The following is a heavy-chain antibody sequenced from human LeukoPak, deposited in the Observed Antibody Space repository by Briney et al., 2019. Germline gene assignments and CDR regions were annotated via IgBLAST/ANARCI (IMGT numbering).Heavy chain of an antibody. V-gene: IGHV3-30*18. Sequence: PGGSLRLSCAASGFTFSSYGMHWVRQAPGKGLEWVAVISYDGSNKYYADSVKGRFTISRDNPKNTLYLQMNSLRAEDTAVYYCAKSFSAYYYDSSGFDYWGQGTLVTVSS. CDR1: GFTFSSYG. D-gene: IGHD3-22*01. CDR3: AKSFSAYYYDSSGFDY. J-gene: IGHJ4*02. CDR2: ISYDGSNK.